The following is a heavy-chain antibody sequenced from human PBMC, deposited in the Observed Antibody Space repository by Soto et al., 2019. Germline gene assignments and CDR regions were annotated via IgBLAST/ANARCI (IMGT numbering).Heavy chain of an antibody. J-gene: IGHJ4*02. CDR1: GDSVSSTSAA. D-gene: IGHD6-19*01. CDR2: TYYRSKWYS. V-gene: IGHV6-1*01. CDR3: ARGSYYSGWV. Sequence: SQTLSLTCAIPGDSVSSTSAAWSWIRQSPSRGLEWLGRTYYRSKWYSDYAVSVKSRITINPDTSKNQFSLQLNSVTPEDTAVYYCARGSYYSGWVWGQGTLVTVS.